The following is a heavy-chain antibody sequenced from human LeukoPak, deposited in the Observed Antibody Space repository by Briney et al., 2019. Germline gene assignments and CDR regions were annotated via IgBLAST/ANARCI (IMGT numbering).Heavy chain of an antibody. CDR2: IDHSGST. CDR3: ARLSTYYDILTGYSYYYYYYYMDV. Sequence: NPSETLSLTCAVYGGSFSGYYWSWIRQPPGKGLEWIGEIDHSGSTNYNPSLKSRVTISVDTSKNQFSLKLSSVTAADTAVYYCARLSTYYDILTGYSYYYYYYYMDVWGKGTTVTISS. CDR1: GGSFSGYY. V-gene: IGHV4-34*01. D-gene: IGHD3-9*01. J-gene: IGHJ6*03.